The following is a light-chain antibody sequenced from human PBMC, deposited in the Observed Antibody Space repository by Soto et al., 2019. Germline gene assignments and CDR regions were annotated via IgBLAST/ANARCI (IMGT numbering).Light chain of an antibody. CDR3: QQLSSYPLT. J-gene: IGKJ4*01. Sequence: DIQLTQSPSVLSASVGDTVTITCRASQALSNYLAWYQQKPGKAPDLLIYSASTLQSGVPSRFSGSGSEKEFSLTIRALQPEDFATYYCQQLSSYPLTFGGGTRWIS. CDR1: QALSNY. V-gene: IGKV1-9*01. CDR2: SAS.